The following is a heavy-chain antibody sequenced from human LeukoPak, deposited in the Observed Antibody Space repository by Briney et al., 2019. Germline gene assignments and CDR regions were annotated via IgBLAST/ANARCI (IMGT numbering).Heavy chain of an antibody. D-gene: IGHD3-22*01. CDR2: IRYDGSNE. CDR3: AKLDSSGYNLMDV. Sequence: GGSLRLSCAASGFIFSDYYMSWIRQAPGKGLEWVAFIRYDGSNEYYADSVKGRFTISRDNSKNTLYLQMNSLRAEDTAVYYCAKLDSSGYNLMDVWGKGTTVTVSS. CDR1: GFIFSDYY. J-gene: IGHJ6*03. V-gene: IGHV3-30*02.